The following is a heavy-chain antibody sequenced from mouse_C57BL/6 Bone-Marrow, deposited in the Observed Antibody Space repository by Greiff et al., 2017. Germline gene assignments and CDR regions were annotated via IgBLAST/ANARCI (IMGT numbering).Heavy chain of an antibody. Sequence: VKLQQSGPGLVQPSQCLSITCTVSGLSFTSYGVHWVRQPPGKGLEWLGVIWSGGSTDYNAAFISRLSTSKDNSKSQFFFKMNSLQADDTAIYYCAKRDDYVGYAMDYWGQGTSVTVSS. J-gene: IGHJ4*01. CDR1: GLSFTSYG. V-gene: IGHV2-4*01. D-gene: IGHD2-4*01. CDR2: IWSGGST. CDR3: AKRDDYVGYAMDY.